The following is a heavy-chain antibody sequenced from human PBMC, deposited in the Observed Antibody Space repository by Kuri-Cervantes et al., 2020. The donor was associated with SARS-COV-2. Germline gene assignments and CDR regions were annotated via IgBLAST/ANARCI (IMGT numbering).Heavy chain of an antibody. J-gene: IGHJ5*02. CDR3: ARDSRGYSGAFNWFDP. V-gene: IGHV3-21*01. CDR1: GFTFSSYS. D-gene: IGHD5-12*01. Sequence: GGSLRLSCAASGFTFSSYSMNWVRQAPGKGLEWVSSISSSSSYIYYADSVKGRFTISRDNSKNTLYLQMNSLRAEDTAVYYCARDSRGYSGAFNWFDPWGQGTLVTVSS. CDR2: ISSSSSYI.